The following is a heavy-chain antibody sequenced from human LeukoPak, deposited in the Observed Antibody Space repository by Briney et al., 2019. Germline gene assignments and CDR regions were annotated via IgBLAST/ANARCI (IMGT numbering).Heavy chain of an antibody. CDR3: ASLKAVAGTSYYFDSSGYHFREFDY. J-gene: IGHJ4*02. CDR2: IYYSGST. D-gene: IGHD3-22*01. Sequence: SETLSLTCTVSGGSISNTNYYWGWIRQPPGKGLEWIGSIYYSGSTYYNPSLKSRVTISVDTSKNQFSLKLSSVTAADTAVYYCASLKAVAGTSYYFDSSGYHFREFDYWGQGTLVTVSS. CDR1: GGSISNTNYY. V-gene: IGHV4-39*01.